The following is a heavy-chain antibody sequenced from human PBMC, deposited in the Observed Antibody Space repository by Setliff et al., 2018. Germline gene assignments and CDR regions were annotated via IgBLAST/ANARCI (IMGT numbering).Heavy chain of an antibody. Sequence: SETLSLTCAVSGYSINSGYYWGWIRQSPGKGLEWIGSTYRDGNTYYNPSLRSRVTISVDTSKNQFSLNLSSVTAADTAVYYCARDGYGDDWNTFVDVYYYYMDVWGKGTTVTVS. CDR1: GYSINSGYY. CDR2: TYRDGNT. D-gene: IGHD5-18*01. V-gene: IGHV4-38-2*02. CDR3: ARDGYGDDWNTFVDVYYYYMDV. J-gene: IGHJ6*03.